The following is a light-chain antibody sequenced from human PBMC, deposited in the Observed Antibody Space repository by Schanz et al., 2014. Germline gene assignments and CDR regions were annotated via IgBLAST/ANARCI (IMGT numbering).Light chain of an antibody. V-gene: IGLV2-8*01. J-gene: IGLJ2*01. CDR2: AVS. CDR3: SSYAGGNTVI. CDR1: SGDIGYYNY. Sequence: QSALTQPPSASGSPGQSVTISCTGTSGDIGYYNYVSWYQQHPGKAPKLIVYAVSDRPSGVSTRFSGSKSGNTASLTVSGLQAEDEAGYYCSSYAGGNTVIFGGGTKLTVL.